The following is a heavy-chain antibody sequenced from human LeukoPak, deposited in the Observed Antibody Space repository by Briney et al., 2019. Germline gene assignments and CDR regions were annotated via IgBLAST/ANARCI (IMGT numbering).Heavy chain of an antibody. CDR3: ARVGGETTVTHGAFDI. CDR1: GGSFSGYY. J-gene: IGHJ3*02. D-gene: IGHD4-17*01. Sequence: KPSETLSLTCAVYGGSFSGYYWSWIRQPPGKRLEWIGEINHSGSTNYNPSLKSRVTISVDTSKNQFSLKLSSVTAADTAVYYCARVGGETTVTHGAFDIWGQGTMVTVSS. V-gene: IGHV4-34*01. CDR2: INHSGST.